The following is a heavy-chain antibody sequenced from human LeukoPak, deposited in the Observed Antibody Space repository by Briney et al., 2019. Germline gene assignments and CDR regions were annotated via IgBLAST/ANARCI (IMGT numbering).Heavy chain of an antibody. CDR2: IYPGDSDT. J-gene: IGHJ4*02. D-gene: IGHD6-19*01. CDR1: GYSFTSYW. CDR3: ARRRSSGWYRSRYYFDY. Sequence: GASLKTPCKGPGYSFTSYWIGWVRQMPGKGLEWMGIIYPGDSDTRYSPSFQGQVTISADKSISTAYLQWSSLKASDTAMYYCARRRSSGWYRSRYYFDYWGQGTLVTVSS. V-gene: IGHV5-51*01.